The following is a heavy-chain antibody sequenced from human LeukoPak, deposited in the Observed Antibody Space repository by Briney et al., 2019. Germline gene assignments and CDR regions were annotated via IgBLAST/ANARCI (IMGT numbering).Heavy chain of an antibody. CDR1: GGSISGYY. D-gene: IGHD3-22*01. V-gene: IGHV4-59*01. J-gene: IGHJ5*02. CDR3: ARDPYYDSSGYWGWFDP. Sequence: PSETLSLTCTVSGGSISGYYWSWIRQPPGKGLEWIGYIYYSGSTNYNPSLKSRVTISVDTSKNQFSLKLTSVTAADTAVYYCARDPYYDSSGYWGWFDPWGQGTLVTVSS. CDR2: IYYSGST.